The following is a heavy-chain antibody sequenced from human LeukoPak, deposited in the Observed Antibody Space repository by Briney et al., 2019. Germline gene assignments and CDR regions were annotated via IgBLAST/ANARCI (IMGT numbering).Heavy chain of an antibody. CDR1: GGSISSSSYY. CDR3: ARHSSGWYYFDY. Sequence: SETLSLTCTVSGGSISSSSYYWGWIRQPPGKGLEWIGSIYYSGSTYYNPSLKSRVTISVDTSKNQFSLKLSSVTAADTAVYYCARHSSGWYYFDYWGQGTLVTVSS. CDR2: IYYSGST. D-gene: IGHD6-19*01. V-gene: IGHV4-39*01. J-gene: IGHJ4*02.